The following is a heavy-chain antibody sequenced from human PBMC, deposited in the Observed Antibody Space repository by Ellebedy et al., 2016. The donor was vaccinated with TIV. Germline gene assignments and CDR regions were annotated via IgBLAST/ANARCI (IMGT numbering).Heavy chain of an antibody. D-gene: IGHD1-26*01. Sequence: GESLKISCVASGFTFNSFAMSWVRQAPGKGLEWVSTISNSGESTNNADSGKGRFTISRDNSKNTLYLQRNGLRSEDTAVYYCAKDRIVGARKFDDWGQGTLVTVSS. V-gene: IGHV3-23*01. J-gene: IGHJ4*02. CDR2: ISNSGEST. CDR1: GFTFNSFA. CDR3: AKDRIVGARKFDD.